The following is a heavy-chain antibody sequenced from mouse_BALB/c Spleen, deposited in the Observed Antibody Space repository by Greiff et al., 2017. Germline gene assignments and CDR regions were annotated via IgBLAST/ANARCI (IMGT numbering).Heavy chain of an antibody. Sequence: VQLQQPGAELVKPGASVKLSCKASGYTFTSYWMHWVKQRPGQGLEWIGEINPSNGRTNYNEKFKSKATLTVDKSSSTAYMQLSSLTSEDSAVYYCARVYGNYVSAYWGQGTLVTVSA. CDR3: ARVYGNYVSAY. V-gene: IGHV1S81*02. J-gene: IGHJ3*01. CDR1: GYTFTSYW. CDR2: INPSNGRT. D-gene: IGHD2-10*02.